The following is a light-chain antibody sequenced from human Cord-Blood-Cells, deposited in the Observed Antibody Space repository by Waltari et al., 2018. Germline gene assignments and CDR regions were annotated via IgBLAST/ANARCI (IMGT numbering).Light chain of an antibody. CDR3: QQSYSTPYT. Sequence: DLQMSQSPSPLPASVADRVTITSRASQSIISYLNWDQQKPGKAPKLLIYAASSLQSGVPSRFSGSGSGTEFALTISSLQPEDFATDDCQQSYSTPYTFGQGTELEIK. J-gene: IGKJ2*01. CDR2: AAS. CDR1: QSIISY. V-gene: IGKV1-39*01.